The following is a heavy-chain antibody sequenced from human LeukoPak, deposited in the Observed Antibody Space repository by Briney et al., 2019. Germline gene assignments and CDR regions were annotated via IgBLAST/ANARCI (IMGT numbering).Heavy chain of an antibody. V-gene: IGHV3-53*01. CDR3: ARDREYGSGVFDY. CDR2: IYSGDST. Sequence: PGGSLRLSCAASGFTVSSNFMNWVRQAPGKGLEWVSVIYSGDSTYYAGSVKGRFTISRDNSKNTVYLQMNSLRVEDTAVYHCARDREYGSGVFDYWGQGTLVTVSS. J-gene: IGHJ4*02. CDR1: GFTVSSNF. D-gene: IGHD3-10*01.